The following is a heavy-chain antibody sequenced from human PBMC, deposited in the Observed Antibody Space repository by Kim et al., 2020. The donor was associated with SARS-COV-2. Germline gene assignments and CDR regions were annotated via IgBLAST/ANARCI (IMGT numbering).Heavy chain of an antibody. D-gene: IGHD3-9*01. CDR3: ARDEYYDILTGYYASRSSPV. J-gene: IGHJ4*02. CDR2: ISSSSSTI. CDR1: GFTFSSYS. Sequence: GGSLRLSCAASGFTFSSYSMNWVRQAPGKGLEWVSYISSSSSTIYYADSVKGRFTISRDNAKNSLYLQMNSLRDEDTAVYYCARDEYYDILTGYYASRSSPVWGQGTLVTVSS. V-gene: IGHV3-48*02.